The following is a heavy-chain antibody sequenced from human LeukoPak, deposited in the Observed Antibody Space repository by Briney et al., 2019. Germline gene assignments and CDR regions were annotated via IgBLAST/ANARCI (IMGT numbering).Heavy chain of an antibody. J-gene: IGHJ3*02. D-gene: IGHD5-12*01. CDR3: ARDSAYSGYDHAFDI. CDR2: ISYDGSNK. V-gene: IGHV3-30*04. CDR1: GFTFSSYA. Sequence: GSLRLSCAASGFTFSSYAMHWVRQAPGKGLEWVAVISYDGSNKYYADSVKGRFTISRDNSKNTLYLQMNSLRAEDTAVYYCARDSAYSGYDHAFDIWGQGTMVTVSS.